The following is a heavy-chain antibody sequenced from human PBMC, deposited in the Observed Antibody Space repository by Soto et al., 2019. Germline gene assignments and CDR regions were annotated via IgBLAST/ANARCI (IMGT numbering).Heavy chain of an antibody. CDR3: ARTTAVPNTLRSRYFFDY. J-gene: IGHJ4*02. Sequence: PSETLSLTCTVSGASVSSGAYYWNWIRQPPGKGLEWIGYVYYSGTTNYNPSLKSRVTISVDLSKNQFSLRLSSVTTADTALYYCARTTAVPNTLRSRYFFDYWGQGTLVTVSS. V-gene: IGHV4-61*08. D-gene: IGHD4-17*01. CDR2: VYYSGTT. CDR1: GASVSSGAYY.